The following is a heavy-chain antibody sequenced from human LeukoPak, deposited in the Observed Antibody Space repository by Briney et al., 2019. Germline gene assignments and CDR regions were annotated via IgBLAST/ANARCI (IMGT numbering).Heavy chain of an antibody. CDR1: GGSFSGYY. Sequence: SETLSLTCAVYGGSFSGYYWSWIRQPPGKGLEWIGEINHSGSTNYNPSLKSRVTISVDTSKNQFSLKLSSVTAADTAVYYCARGPVTVTTFNGMDVWGQGTTVTVSS. CDR2: INHSGST. D-gene: IGHD4-17*01. CDR3: ARGPVTVTTFNGMDV. J-gene: IGHJ6*02. V-gene: IGHV4-34*01.